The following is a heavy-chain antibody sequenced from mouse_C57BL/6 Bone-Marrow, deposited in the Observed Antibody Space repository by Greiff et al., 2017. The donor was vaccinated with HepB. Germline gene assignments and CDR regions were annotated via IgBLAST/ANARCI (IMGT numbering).Heavy chain of an antibody. Sequence: QVQLKQPGAELVKPGASVKVSCKASGYTFTSYWMHWVKQRPGQGLEWIGRIHPSDSDTNYNQKFKGKATLTVDKSSSTAYMQLSSLTSEDSAVYYCAMMVYGYDSYWYFDVWGTGTTVTVSS. D-gene: IGHD2-2*01. CDR1: GYTFTSYW. CDR2: IHPSDSDT. J-gene: IGHJ1*03. CDR3: AMMVYGYDSYWYFDV. V-gene: IGHV1-74*01.